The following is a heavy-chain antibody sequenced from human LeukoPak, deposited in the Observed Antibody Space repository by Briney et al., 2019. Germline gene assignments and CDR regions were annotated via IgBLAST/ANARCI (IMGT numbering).Heavy chain of an antibody. J-gene: IGHJ5*02. V-gene: IGHV1-18*01. D-gene: IGHD2-2*01. CDR3: ARVPVDCSSTSCYGSNWFDP. CDR1: GYTFTSYG. CDR2: ISAYNGNT. Sequence: GASVKVSCKASGYTFTSYGISWVRQSPGQGLEWMGWISAYNGNTNYAQKLQGRVTMTTDTSTSTAYMELSSLRSEDTAVYYCARVPVDCSSTSCYGSNWFDPWGQGTLVTVSS.